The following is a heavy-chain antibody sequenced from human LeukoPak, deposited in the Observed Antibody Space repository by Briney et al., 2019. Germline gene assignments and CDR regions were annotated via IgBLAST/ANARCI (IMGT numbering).Heavy chain of an antibody. CDR3: ARSAEWSLVWYFDY. Sequence: ASVKVSCKASGYTFTGYYMHWVRQAPGQGLEWMGWINPNSGGTNYAQKFQGRVTMTRDTSISTAYMELSRLRSDDTAVYYCARSAEWSLVWYFDYWGQGTLVTVSS. CDR2: INPNSGGT. V-gene: IGHV1-2*02. J-gene: IGHJ4*02. CDR1: GYTFTGYY. D-gene: IGHD2-8*01.